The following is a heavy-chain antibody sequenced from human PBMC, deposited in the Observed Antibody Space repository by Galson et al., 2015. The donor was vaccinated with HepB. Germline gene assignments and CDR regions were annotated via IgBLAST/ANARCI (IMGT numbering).Heavy chain of an antibody. Sequence: SVKVSCKAANYTFTGYCISWVRQAPGQGLEWMGWIRPYNGNISHAQKFQGRVTMTTDTSTNTAYMELRSLTSDDTAVYYCSRDVLRFLEWSGHMDVWGKGTTVTVSS. CDR2: IRPYNGNI. V-gene: IGHV1-18*01. CDR3: SRDVLRFLEWSGHMDV. D-gene: IGHD3-3*01. J-gene: IGHJ6*03. CDR1: NYTFTGYC.